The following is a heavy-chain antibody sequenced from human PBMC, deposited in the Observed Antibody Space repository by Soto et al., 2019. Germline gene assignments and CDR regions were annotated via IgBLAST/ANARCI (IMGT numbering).Heavy chain of an antibody. CDR3: ARGRSGYDYYYGMDV. J-gene: IGHJ6*02. V-gene: IGHV1-18*01. Sequence: GASVKVSCKASGYTFTSYGISWVRQAPGRGLEWMGWISAYNGNTNYAQKLQGRVTMTTDTSTSTAYMELRSLRSDDTAVYYCARGRSGYDYYYGMDVWGQGTTVPVSS. CDR1: GYTFTSYG. D-gene: IGHD3-3*01. CDR2: ISAYNGNT.